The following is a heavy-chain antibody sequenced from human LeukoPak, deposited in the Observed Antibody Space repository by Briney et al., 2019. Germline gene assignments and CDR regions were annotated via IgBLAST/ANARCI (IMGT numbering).Heavy chain of an antibody. CDR1: GFTFSSYA. CDR3: ANAPRTTPMYYFDY. J-gene: IGHJ4*02. CDR2: ISGSGGST. D-gene: IGHD4-17*01. V-gene: IGHV3-23*01. Sequence: GGSLRLSCAASGFTFSSYAMSWVRQAPGKGLEWVSAISGSGGSTYYADSVKGRFTVSRDNSKNTLYLQMNSLRAEDTAVYYCANAPRTTPMYYFDYRGQGTLVTVSS.